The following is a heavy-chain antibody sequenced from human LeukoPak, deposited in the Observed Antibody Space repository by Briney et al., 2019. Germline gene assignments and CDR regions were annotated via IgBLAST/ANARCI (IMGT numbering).Heavy chain of an antibody. CDR3: ATRPDGNDVPYFDY. V-gene: IGHV3-66*01. J-gene: IGHJ4*02. D-gene: IGHD5-12*01. Sequence: PGGSLRLSCAVSGFTVSSKYMSWVRQAPGKGLEWVSIIYSGGSSYYADSVRGRFAVSRDTSKNTLYLQMNSLRAEDTAVYYCATRPDGNDVPYFDYWGQGTLVTVSS. CDR1: GFTVSSKY. CDR2: IYSGGSS.